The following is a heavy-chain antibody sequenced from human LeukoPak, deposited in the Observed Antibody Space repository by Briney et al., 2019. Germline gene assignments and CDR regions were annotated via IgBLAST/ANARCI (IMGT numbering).Heavy chain of an antibody. CDR1: GFTFSSYS. D-gene: IGHD2-21*01. Sequence: PGGSLRLSCAASGFTFSSYSMNWVRQAPGKGLEWVSLISSSSSYIYYADSVKGRFTISRDNAKNSLYLQMNSLRAEDTAVYYCATDLFDYMDVWGKGTTVTVSS. CDR3: ATDLFDYMDV. J-gene: IGHJ6*03. CDR2: ISSSSSYI. V-gene: IGHV3-21*01.